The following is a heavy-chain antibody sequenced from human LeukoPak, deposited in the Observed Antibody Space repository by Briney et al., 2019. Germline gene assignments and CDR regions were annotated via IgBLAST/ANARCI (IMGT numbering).Heavy chain of an antibody. CDR3: AREFEGTASGAGY. CDR1: GFTFSSYS. CDR2: MSVGSGLI. Sequence: GGSLRLSCAASGFTFSSYSMHWLRQAPGKGLEWVSSMSVGSGLIYYAESVKGRFTVSRDNAKKSLYLQMNSLKAEDTAVYYCAREFEGTASGAGYWGQGTLVTVSS. D-gene: IGHD1-26*01. V-gene: IGHV3-21*01. J-gene: IGHJ4*02.